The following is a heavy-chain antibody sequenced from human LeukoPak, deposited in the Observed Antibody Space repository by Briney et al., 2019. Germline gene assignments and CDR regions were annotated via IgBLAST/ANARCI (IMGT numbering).Heavy chain of an antibody. J-gene: IGHJ4*02. D-gene: IGHD2-15*01. CDR3: ARGRYCSGGSCYLWDRPFDY. CDR2: ISSSSSTI. CDR1: GFTFSSYS. V-gene: IGHV3-48*01. Sequence: GGSLRLSCAASGFTFSSYSMNWVRQAPGKGLEWVSYISSSSSTIYYADSVKGRFTISRDNAKNSLYLQMNSLRAEDTAVYYCARGRYCSGGSCYLWDRPFDYWGQGTLVTVSS.